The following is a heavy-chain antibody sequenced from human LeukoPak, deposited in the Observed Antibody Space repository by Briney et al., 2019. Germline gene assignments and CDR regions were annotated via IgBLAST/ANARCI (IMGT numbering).Heavy chain of an antibody. CDR2: ISYDGSNK. V-gene: IGHV3-30-3*01. CDR3: AREAGPYDILTGLDY. CDR1: GFTFSSYA. J-gene: IGHJ4*02. Sequence: GRSLRLSCAASGFTFSSYAMHWVRQAPGKGLEWVAVISYDGSNKYYADSVKGRFTISRDNSKNTLYLQMNSLRAEDTAVYYCAREAGPYDILTGLDYWGQGTLVTVSS. D-gene: IGHD3-9*01.